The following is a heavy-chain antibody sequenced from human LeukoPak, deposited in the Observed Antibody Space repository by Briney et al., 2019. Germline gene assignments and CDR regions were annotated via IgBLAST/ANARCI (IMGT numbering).Heavy chain of an antibody. CDR2: ISSSSSYI. CDR1: GFTFSSYS. Sequence: GGSLRLSCAASGFTFSSYSMNWVRQAPGKGLEWVSCISSSSSYIYYADSVKGRFTISRDSAKNSLYLQMNSLRAEDTAVYYCARDLGYYDSSGYYPADAFDIWGQGTMVTVSS. V-gene: IGHV3-21*04. J-gene: IGHJ3*02. CDR3: ARDLGYYDSSGYYPADAFDI. D-gene: IGHD3-22*01.